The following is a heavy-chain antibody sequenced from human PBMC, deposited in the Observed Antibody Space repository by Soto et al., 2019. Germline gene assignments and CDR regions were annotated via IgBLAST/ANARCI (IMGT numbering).Heavy chain of an antibody. V-gene: IGHV3-30-3*01. CDR2: ISYDGSNK. D-gene: IGHD6-19*01. J-gene: IGHJ6*02. CDR1: GFTFSSYA. CDR3: ARDINSSGSPRYYYYYYGMDV. Sequence: QVQLVESGGGVVQPGRSLRLSCAASGFTFSSYAMHWVRQAPGKGLEWVAVISYDGSNKYYSDSVKGRFTISRDNSKNTLYLEMNSLRAEDTAVYYCARDINSSGSPRYYYYYYGMDVWGQGTTVTVSS.